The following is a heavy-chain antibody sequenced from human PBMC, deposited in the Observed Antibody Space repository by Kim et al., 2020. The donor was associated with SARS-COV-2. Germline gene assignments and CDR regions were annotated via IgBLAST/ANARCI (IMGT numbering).Heavy chain of an antibody. J-gene: IGHJ3*02. CDR3: ASTPLASGDAFDI. V-gene: IGHV4-39*01. Sequence: YNPSLKSRVTISVDTSKNQFSLKLSSLTAADTAVYYCASTPLASGDAFDIWGQGTMVTVSS. D-gene: IGHD3-10*01.